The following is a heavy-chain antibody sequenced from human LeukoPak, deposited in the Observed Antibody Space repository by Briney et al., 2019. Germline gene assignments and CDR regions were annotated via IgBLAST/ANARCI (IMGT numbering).Heavy chain of an antibody. V-gene: IGHV1-24*01. CDR3: ATLPAAMKFSIDY. CDR2: FDPEDGET. CDR1: GYTLTELS. D-gene: IGHD2-2*01. Sequence: ATVKVSCKVSGYTLTELSMHWVRQAPGKGLEWMGGFDPEDGETIYAQMFQGRVTMTEDTSTDTAYMELSSLRPEDTAVYYCATLPAAMKFSIDYWGQGTLVTVSS. J-gene: IGHJ4*02.